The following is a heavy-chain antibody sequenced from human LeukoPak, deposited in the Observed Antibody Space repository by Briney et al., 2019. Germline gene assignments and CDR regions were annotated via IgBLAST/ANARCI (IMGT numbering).Heavy chain of an antibody. CDR1: GFTFSTYA. CDR3: SKGTRRGAHRFDY. J-gene: IGHJ4*02. D-gene: IGHD3-10*01. V-gene: IGHV3-23*01. CDR2: ISGSGDTA. Sequence: PGGSLRLSCAASGFTFSTYAMSWVRQAPGKGLEWVSVISGSGDTAYYADSVKGRFAISRDNSKNTLSLQMNNLRAEDTAVYYCSKGTRRGAHRFDYWGQGTLVTVSS.